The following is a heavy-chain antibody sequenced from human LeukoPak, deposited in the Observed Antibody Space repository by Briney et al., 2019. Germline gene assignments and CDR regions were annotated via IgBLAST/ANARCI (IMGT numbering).Heavy chain of an antibody. J-gene: IGHJ6*02. Sequence: PGGSLRLSCAASGFTFSSYGMHWVRQAPGKGLEWVAVIWNDGSNKYYSDSVKGRFTISRDNSKNPLYLQMNSLRAEDAAVYYCARSHGQGNYYYYYYGMDVGGQGTTVTVSS. D-gene: IGHD3-10*01. CDR3: ARSHGQGNYYYYYYGMDV. CDR1: GFTFSSYG. CDR2: IWNDGSNK. V-gene: IGHV3-33*01.